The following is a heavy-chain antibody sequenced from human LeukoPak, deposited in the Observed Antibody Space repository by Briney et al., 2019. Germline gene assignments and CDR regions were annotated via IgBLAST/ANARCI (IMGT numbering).Heavy chain of an antibody. CDR2: ISGSGGST. V-gene: IGHV3-23*01. CDR1: GFTFSSYA. CDR3: TTHSGYDYLSDY. Sequence: GGSLRLSCAASGFTFSSYAMSWVRQAPGKGLEWVSAISGSGGSTYYADSVKGRFTISRDNSKNTLYLQMNSLRAEDTDVYYCTTHSGYDYLSDYWGHGTLVTVSS. D-gene: IGHD5-12*01. J-gene: IGHJ4*01.